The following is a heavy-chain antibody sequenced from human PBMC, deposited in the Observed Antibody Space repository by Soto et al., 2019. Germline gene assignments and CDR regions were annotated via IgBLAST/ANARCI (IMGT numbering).Heavy chain of an antibody. Sequence: EVQLLESGGGLVQPGGSLRLSCAASGFTFNSYAMSWVRQAPGKGLEWVSAISGSGGTTYTYYADSVKGRFTISRDNSQNTLYLHMNSLRVEDTAVYYCAKVRDYGGNYRDYWGQGTLVSVSS. J-gene: IGHJ4*02. CDR1: GFTFNSYA. D-gene: IGHD4-17*01. CDR2: ISGSGGTTYT. CDR3: AKVRDYGGNYRDY. V-gene: IGHV3-23*01.